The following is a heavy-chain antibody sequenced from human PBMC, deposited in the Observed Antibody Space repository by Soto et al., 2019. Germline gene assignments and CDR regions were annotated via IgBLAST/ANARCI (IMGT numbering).Heavy chain of an antibody. CDR2: ISYDGSNK. CDR1: GFTFSSYG. CDR3: AKDRNIVVVVAPIDY. Sequence: QVQLVESGGGVVQPGRSLRLSCAASGFTFSSYGMHWVRQAPGKGLEWVAVISYDGSNKYYADSVKGRFTISRDNSKNTLYLQMNSLRAEDTAVYYCAKDRNIVVVVAPIDYWGQGTLVTVSS. D-gene: IGHD2-15*01. V-gene: IGHV3-30*18. J-gene: IGHJ4*02.